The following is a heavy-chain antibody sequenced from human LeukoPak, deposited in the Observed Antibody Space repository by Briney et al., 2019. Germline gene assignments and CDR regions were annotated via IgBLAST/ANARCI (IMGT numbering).Heavy chain of an antibody. CDR2: ISSSSSI. V-gene: IGHV3-48*03. CDR3: AREYSSSSGRCFDS. CDR1: GFTFSSYE. Sequence: GGTLRLSCAASGFTFSSYEMNWVRQAPGKGLEWVSYISSSSSIYYGDSVKGRFTMSRDNAKNSLYLQMNSLRAEDTAVYYCAREYSSSSGRCFDSWGQGTLVTVSS. D-gene: IGHD6-6*01. J-gene: IGHJ4*02.